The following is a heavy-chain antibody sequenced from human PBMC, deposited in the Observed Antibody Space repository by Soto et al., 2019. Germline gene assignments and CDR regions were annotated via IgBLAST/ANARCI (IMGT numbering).Heavy chain of an antibody. CDR1: GGSISSYY. J-gene: IGHJ4*02. V-gene: IGHV4-59*01. CDR3: ARVYCSSTSCFYFDY. Sequence: SETLSLTCTVSGGSISSYYWSWIRQPPEKGLEWIGYIYYSGSTNYNPSLKSRITISVDTSKNQFSLKLSSVTAADTAVYYCARVYCSSTSCFYFDYWGQGTLVTVSS. CDR2: IYYSGST. D-gene: IGHD2-2*01.